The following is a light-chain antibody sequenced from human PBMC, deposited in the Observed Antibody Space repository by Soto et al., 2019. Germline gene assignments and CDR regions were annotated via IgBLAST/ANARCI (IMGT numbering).Light chain of an antibody. V-gene: IGKV1-5*03. J-gene: IGKJ1*01. CDR2: KAS. CDR1: QSVGSW. CDR3: QQYGSSSPWT. Sequence: DIQMTQSPSTLSASVGDRVTITCWASQSVGSWLAWYQQKPGKAPKLLIYKASSLESGVPSRFSGSGSGTEFSLTISSLQPDDFASYHCQQYGSSSPWTFGQGTKVEIK.